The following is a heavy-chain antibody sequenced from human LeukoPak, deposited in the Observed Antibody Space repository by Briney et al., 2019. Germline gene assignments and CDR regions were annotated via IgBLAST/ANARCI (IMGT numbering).Heavy chain of an antibody. J-gene: IGHJ6*03. CDR1: GFTFSSYS. V-gene: IGHV3-48*01. CDR2: ITSSSSTI. D-gene: IGHD2-2*01. CDR3: ARDLYCSSTSCAKNYYYYMDV. Sequence: GGSLRLSCAASGFTFSSYSMNWVRQAPGKGLEWVSYITSSSSTIYYADSVKGRFTISRDNAKNSLYLQMNSLRAEDTAVYYCARDLYCSSTSCAKNYYYYMDVWGKGTTVTVSS.